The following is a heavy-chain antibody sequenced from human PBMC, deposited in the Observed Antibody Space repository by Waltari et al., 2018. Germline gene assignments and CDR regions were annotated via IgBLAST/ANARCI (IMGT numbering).Heavy chain of an antibody. CDR2: IKYDGSAT. Sequence: EVQLMESGGGLVQPGGSLRLSCAASGFSFSAYWMTWVRQAPGKGLEWVANIKYDGSATYHVDSVNGRFTISRDNAKNSLYLQMNDVSAEDTAIYYCARGSTDYVRVWDCWGQGTVVTVSS. J-gene: IGHJ4*02. CDR3: ARGSTDYVRVWDC. CDR1: GFSFSAYW. D-gene: IGHD3-10*02. V-gene: IGHV3-7*03.